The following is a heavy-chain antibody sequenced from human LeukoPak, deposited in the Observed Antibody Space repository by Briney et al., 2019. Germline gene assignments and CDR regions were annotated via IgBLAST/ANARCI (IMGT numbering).Heavy chain of an antibody. V-gene: IGHV7-4-1*02. J-gene: IGHJ4*02. CDR3: ARAEDIVVVPAIDY. Sequence: ASVKVSCKASGYTFTNYAINWVRQAPRQGLEWMGWINTNTGNPTYAQGFTGRFVFSLDTSVSTAYLQISSLKAEDTAVYYCARAEDIVVVPAIDYWGQGTLVTVSS. CDR2: INTNTGNP. CDR1: GYTFTNYA. D-gene: IGHD2-2*01.